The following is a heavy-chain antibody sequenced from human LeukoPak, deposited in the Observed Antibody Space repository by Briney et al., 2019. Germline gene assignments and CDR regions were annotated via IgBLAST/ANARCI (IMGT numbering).Heavy chain of an antibody. CDR3: ARDAISRGIIDY. D-gene: IGHD3-10*01. J-gene: IGHJ4*02. Sequence: GASVKVSCKASGYRFTGYYVHWVRQAPGQGLEWMGWINPDSGGTNFAQRFQGRATLTRDTSISTAYMELSRLTSDDTAVYYCARDAISRGIIDYWGQGTLVTVFS. V-gene: IGHV1-2*02. CDR1: GYRFTGYY. CDR2: INPDSGGT.